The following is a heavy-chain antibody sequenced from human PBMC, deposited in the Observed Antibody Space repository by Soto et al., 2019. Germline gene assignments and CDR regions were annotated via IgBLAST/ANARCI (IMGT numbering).Heavy chain of an antibody. CDR3: ARVSYCTSTTCPRDAFEI. Sequence: GESLKISCKGSGYSFTSYWIGWVRQMPGKGLEWIGIIYPGDSDTRYSPSFQGQVTISVDKFISTSYLQWSSLKASDTAMYYCARVSYCTSTTCPRDAFEIWGQGTMVTVSS. D-gene: IGHD2-2*01. J-gene: IGHJ3*02. CDR1: GYSFTSYW. CDR2: IYPGDSDT. V-gene: IGHV5-51*01.